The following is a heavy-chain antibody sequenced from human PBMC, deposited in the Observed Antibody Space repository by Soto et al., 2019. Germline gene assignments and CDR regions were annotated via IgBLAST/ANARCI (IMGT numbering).Heavy chain of an antibody. Sequence: SVKVSCKASGGTFSSYAISWVRQAPGQGLEWMGGIIPIFGTANYAQKFQGRVTITADESTSTAYMELSSLRSEDTAVYYCARDRTHPTYYYDSSGYLAFDYWGQGTLVTVSS. D-gene: IGHD3-22*01. CDR3: ARDRTHPTYYYDSSGYLAFDY. CDR2: IIPIFGTA. J-gene: IGHJ4*02. V-gene: IGHV1-69*13. CDR1: GGTFSSYA.